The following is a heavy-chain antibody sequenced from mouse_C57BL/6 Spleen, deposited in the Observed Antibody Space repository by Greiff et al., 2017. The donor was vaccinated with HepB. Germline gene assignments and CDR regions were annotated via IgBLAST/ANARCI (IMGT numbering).Heavy chain of an antibody. V-gene: IGHV1-61*01. D-gene: IGHD2-12*01. J-gene: IGHJ4*01. Sequence: QVQLQQPGAELVRPGSSVKLSCKASGYTFTSYWMDWVKQRPGQGLEWIGNIYPSDSETHYNQKFKDKATLTVDKSSSTAYMQLSSLTSEDSAVYYCARELRRAMDYWGQGTSVTVSS. CDR1: GYTFTSYW. CDR3: ARELRRAMDY. CDR2: IYPSDSET.